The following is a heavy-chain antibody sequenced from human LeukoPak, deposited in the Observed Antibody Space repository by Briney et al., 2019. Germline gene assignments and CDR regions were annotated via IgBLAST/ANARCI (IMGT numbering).Heavy chain of an antibody. J-gene: IGHJ4*02. CDR2: IKPDGSEN. CDR1: GFTFSSYW. D-gene: IGHD4-17*01. Sequence: GGSLRLSCAASGFTFSSYWMSWVRQAPGKGLEWVANIKPDGSENFYVDSVKGRFTVSRDNARNSLYLQMNSLTGEDTAVYYCARYGDYEGPYWGQGTLVTVSS. V-gene: IGHV3-7*01. CDR3: ARYGDYEGPY.